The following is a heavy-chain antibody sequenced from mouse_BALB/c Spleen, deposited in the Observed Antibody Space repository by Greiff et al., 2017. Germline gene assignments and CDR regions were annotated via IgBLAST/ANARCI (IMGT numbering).Heavy chain of an antibody. CDR2: ISSGGSYT. CDR1: GFTFSSYA. V-gene: IGHV5-9-3*01. CDR3: ARHSYGSSYNYAMDY. D-gene: IGHD1-1*01. J-gene: IGHJ4*01. Sequence: DVMLVESGGGLVKPGGSLKLSCAASGFTFSSYAMSWVRQTPEKRLEWVATISSGGSYTYYPDSVKGRFTISRDNAKNTLYLQMSSLRSEDTAMYYCARHSYGSSYNYAMDYWGQGTSVTVSS.